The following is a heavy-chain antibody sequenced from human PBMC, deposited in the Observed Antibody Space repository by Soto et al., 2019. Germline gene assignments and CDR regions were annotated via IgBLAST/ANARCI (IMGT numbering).Heavy chain of an antibody. D-gene: IGHD3-22*01. CDR2: IYHSGRT. Sequence: SETLSLTCAVSGGSIGSGGYSWSWIRQPPGKGLEWIGYIYHSGRTFYNPSLKSRVTISLDTSKNQFSLRLSSVTAADTAVYYCARAPYYYDSSGYYYGWFDPWGQGTLVTVSS. V-gene: IGHV4-30-2*01. CDR1: GGSIGSGGYS. CDR3: ARAPYYYDSSGYYYGWFDP. J-gene: IGHJ5*02.